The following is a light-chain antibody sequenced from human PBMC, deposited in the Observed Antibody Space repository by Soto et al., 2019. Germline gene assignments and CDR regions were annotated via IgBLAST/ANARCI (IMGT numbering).Light chain of an antibody. V-gene: IGKV3-20*01. J-gene: IGKJ1*01. Sequence: EIVLTQSPGTLSLSPGERATLSCRASQSVSSSYLAWYQQKPGQAPRLLIYGTSNRATGIPDRFSGSGSGTDFTLTISRLEPEEFAVYYCQQYGSSPWTFGQGTKVEFK. CDR1: QSVSSSY. CDR3: QQYGSSPWT. CDR2: GTS.